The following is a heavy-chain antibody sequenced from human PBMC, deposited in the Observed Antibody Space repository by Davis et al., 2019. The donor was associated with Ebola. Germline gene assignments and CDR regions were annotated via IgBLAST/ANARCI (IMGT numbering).Heavy chain of an antibody. CDR3: ARKPDIVVVVAADYGMDV. Sequence: GESLKISCAASGFTFSSYGMHWVRQAPGKGLEWVAVISYDGSNKYYADSVKGRFTISRDNSKNTLYLQMNSLRAEDTAVYYCARKPDIVVVVAADYGMDVWGQGTTVTVSS. D-gene: IGHD2-15*01. CDR1: GFTFSSYG. J-gene: IGHJ6*02. V-gene: IGHV3-30*03. CDR2: ISYDGSNK.